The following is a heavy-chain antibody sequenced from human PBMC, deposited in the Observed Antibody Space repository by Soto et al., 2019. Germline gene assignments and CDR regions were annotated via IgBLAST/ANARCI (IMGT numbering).Heavy chain of an antibody. D-gene: IGHD4-17*01. CDR3: SRRSYGDWI. V-gene: IGHV2-5*02. CDR1: GFSLSTSGVC. CDR2: IYWDDDK. Sequence: QITLKESGPTLVKPTQTLTLTCTFSGFSLSTSGVCVGWIRQPPGKAVEWLALIYWDDDKRYSPSLKSRLTITQDTSKNQVVLTMTNMDPVDTATYYCSRRSYGDWIWGQGTLVTVSS. J-gene: IGHJ4*02.